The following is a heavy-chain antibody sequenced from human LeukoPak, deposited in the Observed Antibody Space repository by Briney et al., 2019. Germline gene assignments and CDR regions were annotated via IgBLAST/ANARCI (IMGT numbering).Heavy chain of an antibody. D-gene: IGHD6-19*01. CDR3: VRSSSGWWDYYYGMDV. CDR1: GYTFTSYG. CDR2: ISAYNVNT. Sequence: ASVKVSCKASGYTFTSYGISWVRQAPGQGLEWMGWISAYNVNTNYAQKLQGRVTMTTDTSTSTAYMELRSLRSDDTAVYYCVRSSSGWWDYYYGMDVWGQGTTVTVSS. V-gene: IGHV1-18*01. J-gene: IGHJ6*02.